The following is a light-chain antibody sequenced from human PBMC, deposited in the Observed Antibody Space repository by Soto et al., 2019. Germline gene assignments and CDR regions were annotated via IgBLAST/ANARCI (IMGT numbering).Light chain of an antibody. J-gene: IGKJ1*01. CDR2: GAS. Sequence: EIVLTQSPGTLSLSPGERATLSCMASQSVNSRYFAWYQQKPGQAPRLLIYGASSRATGIPDRFSGSGSGTDFTLTISRLEPEDFAVYYCQQYGSSPRAFGQGTKVEIK. CDR1: QSVNSRY. V-gene: IGKV3-20*01. CDR3: QQYGSSPRA.